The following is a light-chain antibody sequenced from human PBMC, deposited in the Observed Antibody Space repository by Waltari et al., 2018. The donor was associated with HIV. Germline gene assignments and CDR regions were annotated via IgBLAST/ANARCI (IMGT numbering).Light chain of an antibody. J-gene: IGKJ1*01. CDR2: KAS. CDR3: QQFNSYPWT. V-gene: IGKV1-5*03. CDR1: QGINKW. Sequence: DIQMTQSPSTLSASVGGRVTFTCRASQGINKWLAWYQQKPEQAPKLLIYKASILESGVPSRFSGSGSGTEFTLTISSLQPEDFATYYCQQFNSYPWTFGQGTRVEV.